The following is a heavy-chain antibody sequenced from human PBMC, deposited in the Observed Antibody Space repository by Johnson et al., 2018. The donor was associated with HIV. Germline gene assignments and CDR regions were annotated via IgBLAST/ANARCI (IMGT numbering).Heavy chain of an antibody. D-gene: IGHD1-26*01. V-gene: IGHV3-23*04. CDR1: GFTFSSYA. CDR2: ISGSGGST. J-gene: IGHJ3*01. Sequence: VQLVESGGGVVRPGGSLRLSCAASGFTFSSYAMSWVRQAPGKGLEWVSAISGSGGSTYYADSVKGRFTISRDNSKNTLYLQMGSLRAEDMAVYYCARDLPGIYDAFDLWGQGTKVTISS. CDR3: ARDLPGIYDAFDL.